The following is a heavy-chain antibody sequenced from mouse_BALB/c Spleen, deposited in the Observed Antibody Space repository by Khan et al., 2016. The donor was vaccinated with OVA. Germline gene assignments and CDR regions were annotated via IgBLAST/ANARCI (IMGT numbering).Heavy chain of an antibody. D-gene: IGHD2-14*01. Sequence: QVQLQQSGPELKKPGETVKISCKASGYTFTDYSMHWVKQAPGKGLKWMGWINTETGEPTYADDFKGRFAFSLETSATTAYLQINNLKNEDTATYFCSSRYFDTLDSWGHGTSVTVSS. CDR3: SSRYFDTLDS. J-gene: IGHJ4*01. CDR2: INTETGEP. V-gene: IGHV9-2-1*01. CDR1: GYTFTDYS.